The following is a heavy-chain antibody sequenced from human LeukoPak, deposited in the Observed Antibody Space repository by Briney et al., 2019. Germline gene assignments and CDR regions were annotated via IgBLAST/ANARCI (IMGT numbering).Heavy chain of an antibody. Sequence: PSETLSLTCTVSGGSISSYYWSWIRQPAGKGLEWIGRIYTSGSTNYNPSLKSRVTMSVDTSKNQFSLQLSSVTAADTAVYYCATSPPVVPAAITAFGIWGQGTMVTVSS. CDR3: ATSPPVVPAAITAFGI. CDR1: GGSISSYY. CDR2: IYTSGST. V-gene: IGHV4-4*07. J-gene: IGHJ3*02. D-gene: IGHD2-2*01.